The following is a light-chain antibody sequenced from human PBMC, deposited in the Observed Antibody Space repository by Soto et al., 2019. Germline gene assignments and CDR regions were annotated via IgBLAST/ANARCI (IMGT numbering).Light chain of an antibody. CDR1: SSNIGSNS. CDR3: ASWDDSLV. CDR2: RND. V-gene: IGLV1-47*01. Sequence: QSVLTQPPSASGTPGQRVTISCSGSSSNIGSNSVYWYQQLPGTAPKLLIFRNDQRPSGVPDRFSASRSGTSASLAISGHRSEDEADYYCASWDDSLVFGGGTKVTVL. J-gene: IGLJ2*01.